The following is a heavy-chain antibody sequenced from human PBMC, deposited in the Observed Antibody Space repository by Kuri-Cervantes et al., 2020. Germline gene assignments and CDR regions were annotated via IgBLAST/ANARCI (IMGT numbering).Heavy chain of an antibody. Sequence: ASVKVSCKASGYTFTGYYMHWVRQAPGQGLEWMGIINPSGGSTSYAQKFQGRVTMTRDTSTSTVYMELSSLRSEDTAVYYCAREGPNVGMDVWGQGTMVTVSS. CDR1: GYTFTGYY. CDR3: AREGPNVGMDV. CDR2: INPSGGST. V-gene: IGHV1-46*01. J-gene: IGHJ6*02.